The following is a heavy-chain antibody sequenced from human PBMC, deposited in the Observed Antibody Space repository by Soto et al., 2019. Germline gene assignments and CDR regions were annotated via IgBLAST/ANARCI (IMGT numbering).Heavy chain of an antibody. Sequence: QITLNESGPTQVKPRQTLTLTCTFSGFSLTTSGVGVGWIRQSPGKAPELLALIYWDDDKRYSPSLKSTLTITQDTSKNEVVLTMADLDPADTATYYCAHRVLRTVFGLVTTTAIYFDFWGPGTPVAVSS. CDR3: AHRVLRTVFGLVTTTAIYFDF. CDR2: IYWDDDK. J-gene: IGHJ4*02. CDR1: GFSLTTSGVG. V-gene: IGHV2-5*02. D-gene: IGHD3-3*01.